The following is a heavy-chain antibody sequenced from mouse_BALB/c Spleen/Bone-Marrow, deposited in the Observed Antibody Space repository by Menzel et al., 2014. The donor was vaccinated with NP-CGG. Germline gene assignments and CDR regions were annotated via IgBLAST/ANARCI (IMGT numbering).Heavy chain of an antibody. V-gene: IGHV5-12*02. D-gene: IGHD2-3*01. J-gene: IGHJ3*01. CDR2: ISNGGDGT. CDR1: GFTFSYYY. CDR3: ARHDGYGAWFAC. Sequence: VHLVESGGGLVQPGGPLKLSCATSGFTFSYYYMYWVRQTPEKRLEWVAYISNGGDGTYYPDTVKGQFTISRDNAKNTLYLQMSRLRSESTAMYYCARHDGYGAWFACRGRRTLVAVTA.